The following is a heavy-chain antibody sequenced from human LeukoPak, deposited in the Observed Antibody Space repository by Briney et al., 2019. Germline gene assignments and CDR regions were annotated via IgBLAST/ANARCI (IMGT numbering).Heavy chain of an antibody. CDR3: TTSYLDYYYYGMDV. CDR1: GFTFSNAW. CDR2: FKSKTDGGTT. Sequence: PGGSLRLSCAASGFTFSNAWMSWVRQAPGKGLEWVGRFKSKTDGGTTDYAAPVKGRFTISRDDSKNTLYLQMNSLKTEDTAVYYCTTSYLDYYYYGMDVWGQGTTVTVSS. V-gene: IGHV3-15*01. J-gene: IGHJ6*02.